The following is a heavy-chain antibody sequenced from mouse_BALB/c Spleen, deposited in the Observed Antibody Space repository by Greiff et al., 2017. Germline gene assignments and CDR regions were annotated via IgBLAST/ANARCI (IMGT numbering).Heavy chain of an antibody. Sequence: LQQPGSELVRPGASVKLSCKASGYTFTSYWMHWVKQRPGQGLEWIGNIYPGSGSTNYDEKFKSKATLTVDTSSSTAYMQLSSLTSEDSAVYYCTRWLLGGPVVAYWGQGTLVTVSA. CDR1: GYTFTSYW. D-gene: IGHD2-3*01. J-gene: IGHJ3*01. CDR2: IYPGSGST. V-gene: IGHV1S22*01. CDR3: TRWLLGGPVVAY.